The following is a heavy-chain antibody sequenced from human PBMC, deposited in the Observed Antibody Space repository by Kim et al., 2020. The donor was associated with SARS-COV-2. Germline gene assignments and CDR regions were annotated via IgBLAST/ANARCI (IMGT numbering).Heavy chain of an antibody. D-gene: IGHD2-15*01. CDR3: ARGGRGYCSGGSCYFDY. J-gene: IGHJ4*03. CDR1: GFTFSSYA. V-gene: IGHV3-30*04. CDR2: ISYDGSNK. Sequence: GGSLRLSCAASGFTFSSYAMHWVRQAPGKGLEWVAVISYDGSNKYYVDSVKGRFTISRDNSKNTLYLQMNSLRAEDTAVYYCARGGRGYCSGGSCYFDY.